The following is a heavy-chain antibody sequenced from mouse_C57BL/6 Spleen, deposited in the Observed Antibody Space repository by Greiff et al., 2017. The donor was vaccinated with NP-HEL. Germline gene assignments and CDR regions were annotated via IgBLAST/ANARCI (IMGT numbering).Heavy chain of an antibody. CDR1: GFTFKNSD. Sequence: VQLQQSVAELVRPGASVKLSCTASGFTFKNSDMHWVKQRPEQGLEWIGWIDLANGNTKYAPKFQGKATITADTSSNTAYLQLSSLTSEDTANYYCARNSAYAMEWWGDRTSVTV. J-gene: IGHJ4*01. CDR2: IDLANGNT. CDR3: ARNSAYAMEW. V-gene: IGHV14-3*01. D-gene: IGHD2-12*01.